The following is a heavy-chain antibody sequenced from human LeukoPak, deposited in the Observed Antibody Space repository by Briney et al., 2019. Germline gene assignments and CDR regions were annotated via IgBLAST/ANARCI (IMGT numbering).Heavy chain of an antibody. CDR3: ARGRYYYGSGSYYKPNWFDP. CDR2: INPHSGGT. Sequence: ASVKVSCKASGYTFTGYYIHWVRQAPGQGLEWMGWINPHSGGTNYAQKFQGGVTMTRDTSITTAYMELSSLRSDDTAVYYCARGRYYYGSGSYYKPNWFDPWGQGTLVTVSS. D-gene: IGHD3-10*01. CDR1: GYTFTGYY. V-gene: IGHV1-2*02. J-gene: IGHJ5*02.